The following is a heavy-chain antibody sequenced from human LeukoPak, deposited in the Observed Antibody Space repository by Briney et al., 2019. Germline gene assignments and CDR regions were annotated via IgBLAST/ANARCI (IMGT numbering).Heavy chain of an antibody. J-gene: IGHJ6*04. V-gene: IGHV3-48*03. D-gene: IGHD3-10*02. CDR2: ISSSGSTI. Sequence: GGSLRLSCAASEFTFINYAMHWVRQAPGKGLEWVSYISSSGSTIYYADSVKGRFTISRDNAKNSLYLQMNSLRAEDTAVYYCAELGITMIGGVWGKGTTVTISS. CDR1: EFTFINYA. CDR3: AELGITMIGGV.